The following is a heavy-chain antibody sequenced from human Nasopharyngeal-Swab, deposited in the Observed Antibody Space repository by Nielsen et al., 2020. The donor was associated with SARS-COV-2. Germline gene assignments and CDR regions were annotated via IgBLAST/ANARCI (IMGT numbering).Heavy chain of an antibody. D-gene: IGHD2/OR15-2a*01. J-gene: IGHJ5*02. CDR2: ISSSGSTI. Sequence: GESLKISCAASGLTFSSYEMNWVRQGPGKGLEWVSYISSSGSTIYYADSVKGRFTISRDNAKNSLYLQMNSLRAEDTAVYYCARVIGYGVVLPLYGWFNPWGQGTLVTVSS. CDR1: GLTFSSYE. CDR3: ARVIGYGVVLPLYGWFNP. V-gene: IGHV3-48*03.